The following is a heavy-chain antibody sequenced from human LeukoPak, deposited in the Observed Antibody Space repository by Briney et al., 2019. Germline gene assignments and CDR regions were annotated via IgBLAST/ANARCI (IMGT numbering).Heavy chain of an antibody. CDR2: INHSGST. Sequence: PSETLSLTCAVYGGSFSGYYWSWIRQPPGQGLEWIGEINHSGSTNYNPSLKSRVTISVDTSKNQFSLKMSSVTAADTAVYYCARNVRDYDFWSGFEYYFDYWGQGTLVTVSS. V-gene: IGHV4-34*01. J-gene: IGHJ4*02. D-gene: IGHD3-3*01. CDR3: ARNVRDYDFWSGFEYYFDY. CDR1: GGSFSGYY.